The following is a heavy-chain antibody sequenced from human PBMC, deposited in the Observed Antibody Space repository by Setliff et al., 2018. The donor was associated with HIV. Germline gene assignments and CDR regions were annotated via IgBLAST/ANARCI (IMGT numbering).Heavy chain of an antibody. CDR2: IYHSGNT. J-gene: IGHJ4*02. V-gene: IGHV4-4*02. D-gene: IGHD3-3*01. CDR1: GDSIDNSNW. Sequence: TLSLTCVVSGDSIDNSNWWSWVRQPPGQGLEWMGEIYHSGNTNYNPSLKSRLTMSVDKSKNQFSLNLRSVTAADTAVYYCAIEGSYNDFWSGGMTLDYWGQGALVTVSS. CDR3: AIEGSYNDFWSGGMTLDY.